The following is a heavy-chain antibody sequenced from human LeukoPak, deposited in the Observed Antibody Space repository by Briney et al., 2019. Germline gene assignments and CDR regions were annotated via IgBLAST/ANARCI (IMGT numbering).Heavy chain of an antibody. D-gene: IGHD2-2*03. Sequence: GGSLRLSCAASGFTSSSYAMHWVRQAPGKGLEWVTVMTYEGSNNYYTDNVKQRLTISRDNSTNTLYLQMNSLRAEGTAVYYCAKDGYCSSTSCYFDYWGQGTLVTVSS. V-gene: IGHV3-30*18. CDR3: AKDGYCSSTSCYFDY. CDR1: GFTSSSYA. J-gene: IGHJ4*02. CDR2: MTYEGSNN.